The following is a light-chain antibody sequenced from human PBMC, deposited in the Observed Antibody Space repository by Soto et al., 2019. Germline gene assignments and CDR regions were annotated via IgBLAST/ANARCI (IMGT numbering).Light chain of an antibody. Sequence: DIRVTQSPPTLSASVGDRVTITCRASQTITTWLAWYQQKPGKAPKLLIYEASSLESGVPSRFGGSGSGTEFTLTISSLQPDDFATYYCQQYNSYSFGQGTRWIS. CDR3: QQYNSYS. V-gene: IGKV1-5*03. J-gene: IGKJ1*01. CDR1: QTITTW. CDR2: EAS.